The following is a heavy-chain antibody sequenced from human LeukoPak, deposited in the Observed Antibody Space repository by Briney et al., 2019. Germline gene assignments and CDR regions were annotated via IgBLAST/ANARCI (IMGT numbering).Heavy chain of an antibody. J-gene: IGHJ4*02. CDR3: ATASPSSYGSGSYYLFDY. CDR2: FDPEDGET. V-gene: IGHV1-24*01. Sequence: ASVKVSCKVSGYTLTELSMHWVRQAPGKGLEWLGGFDPEDGETIYAQKFQGRVTMTEDTSTDTAYMELSSLRSEDTAVYYCATASPSSYGSGSYYLFDYWGQGTLVTVSS. CDR1: GYTLTELS. D-gene: IGHD3-10*01.